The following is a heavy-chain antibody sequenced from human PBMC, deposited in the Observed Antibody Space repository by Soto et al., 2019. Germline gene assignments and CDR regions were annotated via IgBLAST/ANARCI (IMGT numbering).Heavy chain of an antibody. CDR3: AKGVTGTTKYCDY. D-gene: IGHD1-7*01. J-gene: IGHJ4*02. Sequence: GGSLRLSCAASGFTFSSYAMSWVRQAPGKGLEWVSAVSGSGGSTHYADSVKGRFTISRDISKNTRYLQMNSLGAEDRAGYYCAKGVTGTTKYCDYWGQGTLVTVSS. CDR2: VSGSGGST. CDR1: GFTFSSYA. V-gene: IGHV3-23*01.